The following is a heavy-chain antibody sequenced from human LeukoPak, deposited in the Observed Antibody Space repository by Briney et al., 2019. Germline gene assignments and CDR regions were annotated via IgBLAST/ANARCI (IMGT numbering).Heavy chain of an antibody. J-gene: IGHJ4*02. CDR2: ISSSSCYI. D-gene: IGHD1-26*01. V-gene: IGHV3-21*01. Sequence: GGSLRLSCAASGFTFSSYSMNWVRQAPGKGLEWVSSISSSSCYIYYADSVKGRFTISRDNSKNTLYLQMNSLRAEDTAVYYCARVAVGATDYWGQGTLVTVSS. CDR1: GFTFSSYS. CDR3: ARVAVGATDY.